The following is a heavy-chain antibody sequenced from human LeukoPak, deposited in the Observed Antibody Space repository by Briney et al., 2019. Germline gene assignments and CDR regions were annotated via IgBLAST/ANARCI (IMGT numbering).Heavy chain of an antibody. CDR3: ARERGSSGYYYGVRAFDI. CDR2: IIPILGIA. D-gene: IGHD3-22*01. Sequence: ASVKVSCKASGGTFSSYAISWVRQAPGQGLEWMGRIIPILGIANYAQKFQGRVTITADKSTSTAYMELSSLRSEDTAVYYCARERGSSGYYYGVRAFDIWGQGTMVTVSS. V-gene: IGHV1-69*04. CDR1: GGTFSSYA. J-gene: IGHJ3*02.